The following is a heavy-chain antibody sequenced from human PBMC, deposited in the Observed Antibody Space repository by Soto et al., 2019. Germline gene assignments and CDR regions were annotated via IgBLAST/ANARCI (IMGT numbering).Heavy chain of an antibody. CDR3: ARLRIATNNYKWFDP. V-gene: IGHV4-31*02. Sequence: QTQSHTWSVSGAARSSGNYYWSWIRQVPGKGLEWIGHIYVTGAVDYNPSLRDRITISQDTSERQFSLNLRLVTAADTAVYYCARLRIATNNYKWFDPWGQGTLVTVSS. CDR2: IYVTGAV. D-gene: IGHD2-21*01. CDR1: GAARSSGNYY. J-gene: IGHJ5*02.